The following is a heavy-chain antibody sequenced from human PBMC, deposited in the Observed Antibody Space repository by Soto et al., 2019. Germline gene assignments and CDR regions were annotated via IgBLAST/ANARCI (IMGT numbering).Heavy chain of an antibody. CDR2: INPANGVT. CDR1: GYTFTTIF. V-gene: IGHV1-3*01. CDR3: ARGPSCGCFDF. Sequence: QVQLVQSGAEVKKPGASVKLSCKTSGYTFTTIFLHWLRQAPGQRLEWMGWINPANGVTMYSQKFLGRVSNTSDTSATTAYMELTSLTSDDTAVYYCARGPSCGCFDFWGQGTLVTVSS. J-gene: IGHJ4*02. D-gene: IGHD5-12*01.